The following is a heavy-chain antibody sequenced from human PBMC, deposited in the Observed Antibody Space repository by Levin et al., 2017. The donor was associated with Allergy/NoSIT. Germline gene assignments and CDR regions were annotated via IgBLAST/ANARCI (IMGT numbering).Heavy chain of an antibody. Sequence: GGSLRLSCKASGGTFSSYAISWVRQAPGQGLEWMGGIIPIFGTANYAQKFQGRVTITADESTSTAYMELSSLRSEDTAVYYCARDPDWTYQYSSSSRGGNWFDPWGQGTLVTVSS. CDR3: ARDPDWTYQYSSSSRGGNWFDP. V-gene: IGHV1-69*01. CDR1: GGTFSSYA. D-gene: IGHD6-6*01. CDR2: IIPIFGTA. J-gene: IGHJ5*02.